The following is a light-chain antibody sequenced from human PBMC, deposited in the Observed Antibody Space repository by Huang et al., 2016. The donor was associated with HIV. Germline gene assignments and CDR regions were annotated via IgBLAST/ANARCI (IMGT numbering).Light chain of an antibody. V-gene: IGKV1-39*01. CDR1: QSISTY. CDR3: QQSYSALSS. CDR2: SAS. J-gene: IGKJ5*01. Sequence: IQMTQSPTSLSASVGDRVSIVCRASQSISTYLNWYQQKPGKAPKILISSASTLHSGVPSRFSGSGSGTEFTLTISGLQLDDFATYYCQQSYSALSSFGPGTRL.